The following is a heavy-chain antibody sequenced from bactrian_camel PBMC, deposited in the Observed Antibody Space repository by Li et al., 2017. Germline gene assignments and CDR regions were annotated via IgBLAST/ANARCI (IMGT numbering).Heavy chain of an antibody. V-gene: IGHV3S25*01. Sequence: QLVESGGGSVQAGGSLRLSCAASGYTFSTNWVAWFRQAPGKERGAVAGLSRGGGSTYYVDFVKGRFTISQGNAKNTVYLQMNSLKPEDTAMYYCAARISYYSGICQRAFDLAEFGYWGQGTQVTVS. CDR3: AARISYYSGICQRAFDLAEFGY. J-gene: IGHJ6*01. CDR1: GYTFSTNW. D-gene: IGHD2*01. CDR2: LSRGGGST.